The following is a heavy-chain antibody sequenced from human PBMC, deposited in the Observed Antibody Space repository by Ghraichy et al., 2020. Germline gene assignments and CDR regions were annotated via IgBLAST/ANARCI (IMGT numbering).Heavy chain of an antibody. Sequence: SETLSLTYIVSGGSISNINYFWGWIRQPPGKGLEWIGIINYSGGTYYSPSLKSRVTISKDTSKNQFSLNLRSVSAADTAVYYCARQITGYTNGYVFDSWGQGTQVTVSS. CDR3: ARQITGYTNGYVFDS. CDR2: INYSGGT. J-gene: IGHJ4*02. D-gene: IGHD5-18*01. CDR1: GGSISNINYF. V-gene: IGHV4-39*01.